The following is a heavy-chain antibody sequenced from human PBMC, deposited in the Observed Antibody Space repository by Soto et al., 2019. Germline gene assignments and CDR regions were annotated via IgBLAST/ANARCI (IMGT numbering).Heavy chain of an antibody. V-gene: IGHV3-23*01. CDR2: LTPGGETT. D-gene: IGHD1-26*01. CDR3: VKDSPVSGKYQDLDY. CDR1: VFPFRGEG. J-gene: IGHJ4*02. Sequence: GGSLVLSCAASVFPFRGEGMTWVRQAPGKGLDWISALTPGGETTYYINSVKGRFTISRDNAKDTLFLQMNSLTDADTAIYYCVKDSPVSGKYQDLDYWGQGTMVTVSS.